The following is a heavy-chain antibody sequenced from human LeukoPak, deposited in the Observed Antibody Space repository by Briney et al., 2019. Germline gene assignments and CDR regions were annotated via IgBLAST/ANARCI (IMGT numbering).Heavy chain of an antibody. CDR1: GYTFTGYY. V-gene: IGHV1-2*02. CDR2: LNPNSGGT. J-gene: IGHJ6*02. Sequence: RASVKVSCKASGYTFTGYYMHWVRQAPGQGLEWMGWLNPNSGGTNYAQKFQGRVTMTRDTSISTAYMELSRLRSDDTAVYYCAREGDSSSSAGYDYYYYYGMDVWGQGTTVTVSS. D-gene: IGHD6-6*01. CDR3: AREGDSSSSAGYDYYYYYGMDV.